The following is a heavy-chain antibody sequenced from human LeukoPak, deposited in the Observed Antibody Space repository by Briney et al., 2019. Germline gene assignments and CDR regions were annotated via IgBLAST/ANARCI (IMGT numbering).Heavy chain of an antibody. Sequence: GGSLRLSCAASGFTFDDHGMSWVRQAPGKGLEWVSGIKWDGGRTGYADSVKGRFTISRDNAKNSVCLQMNSLRAEDTALYYCAREPQNYGDFRFDYWGQGTLVTVSS. V-gene: IGHV3-20*04. CDR1: GFTFDDHG. D-gene: IGHD4-17*01. CDR3: AREPQNYGDFRFDY. CDR2: IKWDGGRT. J-gene: IGHJ4*02.